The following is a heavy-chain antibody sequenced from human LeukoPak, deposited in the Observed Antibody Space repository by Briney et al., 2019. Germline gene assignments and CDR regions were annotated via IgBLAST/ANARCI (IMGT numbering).Heavy chain of an antibody. J-gene: IGHJ6*02. V-gene: IGHV3-21*01. CDR1: GFTFSSYS. Sequence: PGGSLRLSCAASGFTFSSYSMNWVRQAPGKGLEWVSSISSSSSYIYYADSVKGRFTISSDNAKNSLYLQMNSLRAEDTAVYYCARPPPYCGGDCYYYGMDVWGQGATVTVSS. CDR2: ISSSSSYI. CDR3: ARPPPYCGGDCYYYGMDV. D-gene: IGHD2-21*01.